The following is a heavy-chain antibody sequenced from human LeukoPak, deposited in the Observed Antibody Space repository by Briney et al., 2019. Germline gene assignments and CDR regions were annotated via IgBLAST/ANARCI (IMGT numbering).Heavy chain of an antibody. D-gene: IGHD5-18*01. CDR2: ISAYNGNT. CDR3: ARVAWIQLWLQSSNFDY. J-gene: IGHJ4*02. CDR1: GYTFTSYG. Sequence: GASVKVSCKASGYTFTSYGISWVRQAPGQGLEWMGWISAYNGNTNYAQKLQGRVTMTTDTSTSTAYMELRSLRSDDTAVYYCARVAWIQLWLQSSNFDYWGQGTLVTVSS. V-gene: IGHV1-18*01.